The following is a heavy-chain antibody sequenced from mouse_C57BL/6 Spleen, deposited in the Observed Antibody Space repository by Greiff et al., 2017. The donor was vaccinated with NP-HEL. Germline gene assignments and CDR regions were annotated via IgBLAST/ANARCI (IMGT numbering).Heavy chain of an antibody. V-gene: IGHV5-4*03. J-gene: IGHJ1*03. CDR2: ISDGGSYT. D-gene: IGHD1-1*01. CDR1: GFTFSSYA. Sequence: EVKLMESGGGLVKPGGSLKLSCAASGFTFSSYAMSWVRQTPEKRLEWVATISDGGSYTYYPDNVKGRFTISRDNAKNNLYLQMSHLKSEDTAMYYCVKGDYYGSSYYWYFDVWGTGTTVTVSS. CDR3: VKGDYYGSSYYWYFDV.